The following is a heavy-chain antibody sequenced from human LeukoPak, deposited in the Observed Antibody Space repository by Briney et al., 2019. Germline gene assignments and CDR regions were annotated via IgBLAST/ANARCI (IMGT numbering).Heavy chain of an antibody. V-gene: IGHV3-7*01. Sequence: GGSLRLSCVGSGFTFSNYWMTWVRQAPGKGLEWVANIKQDGSEKYYGDSVKGRFTISRDNAKNSLYLQMNSLRVEDTAVYYCPRSPLYGMDVWGQRTTVTVAS. CDR3: PRSPLYGMDV. CDR1: GFTFSNYW. CDR2: IKQDGSEK. J-gene: IGHJ6*02.